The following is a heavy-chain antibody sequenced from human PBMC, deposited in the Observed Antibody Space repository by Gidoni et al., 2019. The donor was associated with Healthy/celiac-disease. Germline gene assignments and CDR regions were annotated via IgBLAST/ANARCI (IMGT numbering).Heavy chain of an antibody. CDR1: GFTFSSYG. D-gene: IGHD2-2*03. CDR3: AKDVDIVVVPADGGVFDY. V-gene: IGHV3-30*18. J-gene: IGHJ4*02. Sequence: QVQLVESGGGVVQPGRSLRLSCAASGFTFSSYGMHWVRQAPGKGLEWVAVISYDGSNKYYADSVKGRFTISRDNSKNTLYLQMNSLRAEDTAVYYCAKDVDIVVVPADGGVFDYWGQGTLVTVSS. CDR2: ISYDGSNK.